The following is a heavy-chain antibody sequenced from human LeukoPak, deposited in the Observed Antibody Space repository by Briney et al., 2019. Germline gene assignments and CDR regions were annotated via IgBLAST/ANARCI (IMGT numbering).Heavy chain of an antibody. CDR3: ASGLGLPGSS. J-gene: IGHJ1*01. Sequence: SETLSLTCAVYGGSFSGYYWSWIRQPPGKGLEWIGEINHSGSTNYNPSLKSRVTISVDTSKNQFSLKLSSVTAADTAVYYCASGLGLPGSSWGQGTLVTVSS. V-gene: IGHV4-34*01. D-gene: IGHD5-12*01. CDR1: GGSFSGYY. CDR2: INHSGST.